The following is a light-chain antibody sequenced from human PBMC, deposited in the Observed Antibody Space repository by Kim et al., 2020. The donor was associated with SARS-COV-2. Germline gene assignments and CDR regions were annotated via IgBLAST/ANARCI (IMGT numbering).Light chain of an antibody. Sequence: EIVLTQSPGTLSLSPGERVTLSCRASQSVSSSYLAWYQQKSGQAPRLLIYGASSRATGIPDRFSGSESGTDFTLTISRLEPEDFAVYYCQQYGSPPLTFGGGTKVEI. CDR2: GAS. CDR3: QQYGSPPLT. J-gene: IGKJ4*01. CDR1: QSVSSSY. V-gene: IGKV3-20*01.